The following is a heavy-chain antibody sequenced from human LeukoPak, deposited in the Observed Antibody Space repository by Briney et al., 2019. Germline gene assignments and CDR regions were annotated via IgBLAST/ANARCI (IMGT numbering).Heavy chain of an antibody. CDR3: AKGFDFHFDY. CDR2: ISYEGSKK. D-gene: IGHD3-9*01. Sequence: GGSLRLSCAASGFTFSNYAMHWVRQAPGKGLEWVAVISYEGSKKYYADSVKGRSTISRDNSKHTLFLQMNSLRGEDTAVYYCAKGFDFHFDYWGQGTLVTVSS. V-gene: IGHV3-30*04. J-gene: IGHJ4*02. CDR1: GFTFSNYA.